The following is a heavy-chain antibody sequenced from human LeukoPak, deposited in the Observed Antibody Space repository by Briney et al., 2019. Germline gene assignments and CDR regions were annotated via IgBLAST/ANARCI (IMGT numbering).Heavy chain of an antibody. V-gene: IGHV4-30-2*01. CDR2: IYHSGST. CDR1: GGSISSGGYS. D-gene: IGHD4-17*01. J-gene: IGHJ4*02. CDR3: ARGPYGDYVFDY. Sequence: PSETLSLTCAVSGGSISSGGYSWSWIRQPPGKGLEWIGYIYHSGSTYYNPPLKSRVTISVDRSKNQFSLKLSSVTAADTAVYYCARGPYGDYVFDYWGQGTLVTVSS.